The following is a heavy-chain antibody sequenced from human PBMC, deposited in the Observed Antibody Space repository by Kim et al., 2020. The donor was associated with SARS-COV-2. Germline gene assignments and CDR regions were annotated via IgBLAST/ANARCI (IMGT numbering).Heavy chain of an antibody. D-gene: IGHD3-10*01. Sequence: GGSLRLSCAASGFTFSSYDMHWVRQATGKGLEWVSAIGTAGDTYYPGSVKGRFTISRENAKNSLYLQMNSLRAGDTAVYYCARGTGEGGAFDIWGQGTMVTVSS. CDR3: ARGTGEGGAFDI. V-gene: IGHV3-13*01. CDR2: IGTAGDT. J-gene: IGHJ3*02. CDR1: GFTFSSYD.